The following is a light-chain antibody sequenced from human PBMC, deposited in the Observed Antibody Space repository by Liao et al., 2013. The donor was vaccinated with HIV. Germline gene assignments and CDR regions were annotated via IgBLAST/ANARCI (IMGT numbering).Light chain of an antibody. CDR2: QDT. J-gene: IGLJ2*01. CDR3: QAWDGNTAI. Sequence: SYELTQPPSVSVSPGQTASITCSGDHLGDKYACWYQQKPGQSPLLVIYQDTSRPSGIPERFSGSNSGNTATLTISGTQPTDEADYYCQAWDGNTAIFGGGTKLTVL. V-gene: IGLV3-1*01. CDR1: HLGDKY.